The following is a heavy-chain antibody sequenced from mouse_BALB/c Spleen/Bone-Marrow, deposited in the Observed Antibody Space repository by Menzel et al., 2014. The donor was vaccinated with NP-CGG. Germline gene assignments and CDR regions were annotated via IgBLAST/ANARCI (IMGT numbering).Heavy chain of an antibody. V-gene: IGHV1-69*02. Sequence: QVQLQQSGAELVKPVASVKLSCKVSGYNFTSYWMNWVKQRPGQGLEWIGEIDPPDNYINYNQKAKGKGTLTVHKSSSTAYMQRSSLTSGDSAVEYCAGSRRLYDYSYFEVWGAGNTVAVS. CDR2: IDPPDNYI. D-gene: IGHD2-3*01. CDR1: GYNFTSYW. CDR3: AGSRRLYDYSYFEV. J-gene: IGHJ1*01.